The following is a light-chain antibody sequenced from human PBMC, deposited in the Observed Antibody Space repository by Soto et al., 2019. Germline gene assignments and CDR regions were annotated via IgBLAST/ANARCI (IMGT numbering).Light chain of an antibody. J-gene: IGKJ1*01. V-gene: IGKV1-33*01. CDR3: QQYDSLPRT. CDR2: AAS. Sequence: IQMTQSPSSLSASVGDRVTITCRASQSISSYLNWYQQKPGKAPKLLIYAASNLQTGVPSRFSGSGSGTDFNLTISSLQPEDIATYYCQQYDSLPRTFGQGTKVDIK. CDR1: QSISSY.